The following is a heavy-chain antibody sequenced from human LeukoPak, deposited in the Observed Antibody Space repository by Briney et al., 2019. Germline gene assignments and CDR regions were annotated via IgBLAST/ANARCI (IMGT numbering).Heavy chain of an antibody. V-gene: IGHV3-23*01. J-gene: IGHJ4*02. CDR3: AKRITVAAGFYFDS. D-gene: IGHD6-19*01. CDR2: ISGGGGHT. Sequence: GGSLRLSCVGSGFTFSSFAMSWVRQAPGKGLEWVSSISGGGGHTFYADSVKGRFTISRDDSKNVQFLQMNSLRPEDTAVYFCAKRITVAAGFYFDSWGQGTLVTVSS. CDR1: GFTFSSFA.